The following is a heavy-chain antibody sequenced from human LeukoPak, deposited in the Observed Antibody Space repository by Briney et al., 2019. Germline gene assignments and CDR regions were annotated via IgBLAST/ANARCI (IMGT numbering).Heavy chain of an antibody. J-gene: IGHJ6*03. D-gene: IGHD6-6*01. Sequence: GGSLRLSCAASGFTFSSYAMSWVRQAPGKGLEWVSAISGSGGSTYYADSVKGRFTISRDNSKNTLYLQMNSLRAEDTAVYYCAKGFMGSSSSGDYYYYMDVWGKGTTVTVSS. CDR3: AKGFMGSSSSGDYYYYMDV. CDR1: GFTFSSYA. CDR2: ISGSGGST. V-gene: IGHV3-23*01.